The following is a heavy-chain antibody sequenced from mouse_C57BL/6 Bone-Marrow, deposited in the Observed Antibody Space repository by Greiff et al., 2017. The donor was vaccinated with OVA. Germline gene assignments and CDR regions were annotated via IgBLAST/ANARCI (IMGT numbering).Heavy chain of an antibody. D-gene: IGHD5-5*01. CDR3: ARTTYGDY. V-gene: IGHV5-16*01. CDR2: INYDGSST. Sequence: EVKVVESEGGLVQPGSSMKLSCTASGFTFSDYYMAWVRQVPEKGLEWVANINYDGSSTYYLDSLKSRFIISRDNAKNILYLQMSSLKSEDTATYYCARTTYGDYWGQGTTLTVSS. CDR1: GFTFSDYY. J-gene: IGHJ2*01.